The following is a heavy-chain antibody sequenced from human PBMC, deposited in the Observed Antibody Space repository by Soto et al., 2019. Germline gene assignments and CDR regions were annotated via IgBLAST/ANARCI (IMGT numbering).Heavy chain of an antibody. Sequence: PSETLSLTCSVSGGSINNTNYSWVWICQPPGKGLEWIGMIYYNGRTYYSESLKSRVTISVDPSKNQISLKVTSVTAADTAVYYCARSMYSTSAQLYYGMDVWGQGTTVTVSS. CDR3: ARSMYSTSAQLYYGMDV. CDR1: GGSINNTNYS. J-gene: IGHJ6*02. V-gene: IGHV4-39*01. CDR2: IYYNGRT. D-gene: IGHD6-6*01.